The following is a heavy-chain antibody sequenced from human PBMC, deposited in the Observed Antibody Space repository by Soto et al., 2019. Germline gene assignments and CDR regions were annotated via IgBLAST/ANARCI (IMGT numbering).Heavy chain of an antibody. CDR1: GGSMSSYY. Sequence: PSETLSLTCTVSGGSMSSYYWTWLRQSPGRGLEWIGYISYSGSTYYNPSLKSRVTISAYTSKNQFSLRMNSMIAADTAVYYCARADPDASVGYWGQGTLVTVSS. CDR2: ISYSGST. CDR3: ARADPDASVGY. D-gene: IGHD2-15*01. V-gene: IGHV4-59*01. J-gene: IGHJ4*02.